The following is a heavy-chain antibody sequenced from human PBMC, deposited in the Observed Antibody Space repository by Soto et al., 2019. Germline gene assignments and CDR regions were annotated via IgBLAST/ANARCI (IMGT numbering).Heavy chain of an antibody. CDR3: ARGGGYCSGGSCPDGTALGP. Sequence: PSETLSLTCTVSGGSISSGDYYWSRIRQPPGKGLEWIGSIYYSGSTYYNPSLKSRVTISVDRSKNQFSLKLSSVTAADTAVYYCARGGGYCSGGSCPDGTALGPWGQGTLVTVSS. J-gene: IGHJ5*02. D-gene: IGHD2-15*01. CDR1: GGSISSGDYY. CDR2: IYYSGST. V-gene: IGHV4-30-4*01.